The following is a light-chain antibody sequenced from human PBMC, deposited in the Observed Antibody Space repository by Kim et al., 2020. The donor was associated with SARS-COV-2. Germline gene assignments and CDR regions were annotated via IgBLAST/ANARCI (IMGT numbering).Light chain of an antibody. J-gene: IGKJ2*01. CDR3: QQYNNWPPMYT. V-gene: IGKV3-15*01. CDR2: GAS. Sequence: SPGERATLSCRASQSVSSNLAWYQHKPGQAPRLLIYGASTRATGIPARFSGSGSGTEFTLTISSLQSEDFAVYYCQQYNNWPPMYTFGQGTKLEI. CDR1: QSVSSN.